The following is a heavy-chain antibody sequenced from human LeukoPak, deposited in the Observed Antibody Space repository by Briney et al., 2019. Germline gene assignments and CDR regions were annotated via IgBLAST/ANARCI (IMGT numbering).Heavy chain of an antibody. CDR1: GFTFSDYY. CDR3: AKDRVRWAAMVLYYFDY. J-gene: IGHJ4*02. V-gene: IGHV3-11*01. CDR2: ISVTTGI. D-gene: IGHD5-18*01. Sequence: KTGGSLRLSCAASGFTFSDYYMSWIRQAPGKGLEWISYISVTTGINYADSVQGRFTISRDNAKNSLYLQMNSLRAEDTALYYCAKDRVRWAAMVLYYFDYWGQGTLVTVSS.